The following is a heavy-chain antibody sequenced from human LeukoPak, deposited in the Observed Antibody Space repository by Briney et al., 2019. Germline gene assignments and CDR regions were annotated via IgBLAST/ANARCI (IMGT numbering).Heavy chain of an antibody. D-gene: IGHD6-19*01. CDR3: AKAVAGSFDY. V-gene: IGHV3-9*01. CDR2: ISWNSGSI. Sequence: GGSLRLSCAASGFTFDDYAMHWVRQAPGKGLEWVSGISWNSGSIGYADSVKGRFTISRDNAKNSLYLQMNSLRAEDTAVYYCAKAVAGSFDYWGQGTLVTVSS. CDR1: GFTFDDYA. J-gene: IGHJ4*02.